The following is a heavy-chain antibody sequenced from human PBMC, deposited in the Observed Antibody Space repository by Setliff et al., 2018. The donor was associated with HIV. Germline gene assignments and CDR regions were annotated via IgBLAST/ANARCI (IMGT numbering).Heavy chain of an antibody. D-gene: IGHD6-13*01. CDR3: ARGATGNLEALDI. CDR2: IYPGDSDA. Sequence: PGESLKISCKGSGYSFPNSWIGGVRQMPGTGLEWMGIIYPGDSDAKYNPSFQGQVTISADKSISTAYLQWSNLKASDTAMYYCARGATGNLEALDIWGQGTMVT. V-gene: IGHV5-51*01. J-gene: IGHJ3*02. CDR1: GYSFPNSW.